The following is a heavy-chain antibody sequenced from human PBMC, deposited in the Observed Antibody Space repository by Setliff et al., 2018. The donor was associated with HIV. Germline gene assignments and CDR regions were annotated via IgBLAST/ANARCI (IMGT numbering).Heavy chain of an antibody. D-gene: IGHD5-12*01. CDR3: ARDPFGVRDGYNYDWYFDL. V-gene: IGHV4-61*08. CDR1: GGSISSGGYY. Sequence: SETLSLTCTVSGGSISSGGYYWSWIRQHPGKGLEWIGYIYYSGSTSYNPSLKSRVTISVDTSKNQFSLKLSSVTAADTAVYYCARDPFGVRDGYNYDWYFDLWGRGTLVTVSS. CDR2: IYYSGST. J-gene: IGHJ2*01.